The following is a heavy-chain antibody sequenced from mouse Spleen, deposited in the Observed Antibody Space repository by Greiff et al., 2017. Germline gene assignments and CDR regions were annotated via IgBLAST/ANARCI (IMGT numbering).Heavy chain of an antibody. J-gene: IGHJ4*01. CDR3: ARSIYYDHDGEAMDY. Sequence: QVQLQQPGAELVMPGASVKLSCKASGYTFTSYWMHWVKQRPGQGLEWIGEIDPSDSYTNYNQKFKGKATLTVDKSSSTAYMQLSSLSSEDSAVYYCARSIYYDHDGEAMDYWGQGTSGTVSS. D-gene: IGHD2-4*01. CDR2: IDPSDSYT. CDR1: GYTFTSYW. V-gene: IGHV1-69*01.